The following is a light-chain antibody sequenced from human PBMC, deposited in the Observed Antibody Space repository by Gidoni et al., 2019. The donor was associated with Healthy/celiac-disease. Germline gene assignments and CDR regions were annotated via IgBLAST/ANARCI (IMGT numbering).Light chain of an antibody. J-gene: IGKJ3*01. CDR2: AAS. CDR3: QQSYSTPFT. CDR1: QSISSY. Sequence: DIQMTQSPSSLSASVGDRVTITCRAIQSISSYLNWYQQKPGKAPKLLIYAASSLQCVVPSRFSGSGSGTDFTLTFSSLQPEDFATYYCQQSYSTPFTFXPXTKVDIK. V-gene: IGKV1-39*01.